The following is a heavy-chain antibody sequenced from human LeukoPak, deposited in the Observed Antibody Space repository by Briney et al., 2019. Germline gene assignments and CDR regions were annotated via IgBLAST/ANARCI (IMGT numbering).Heavy chain of an antibody. J-gene: IGHJ3*02. CDR2: INHSGST. CDR1: GGSFSGYY. CDR3: ARRLGAGGAFDI. V-gene: IGHV4-34*01. D-gene: IGHD1-26*01. Sequence: SPSETLSLTCAVYGGSFSGYYWSWIRRPPGKGLEWIGEINHSGSTNYNPSLKSRVTISVDTSKNQFSLKLSSVTAADTAVYYCARRLGAGGAFDIWGQGTMVTVSS.